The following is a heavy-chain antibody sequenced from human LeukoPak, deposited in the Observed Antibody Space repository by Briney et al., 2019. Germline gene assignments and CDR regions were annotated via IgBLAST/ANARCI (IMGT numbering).Heavy chain of an antibody. D-gene: IGHD2-2*01. V-gene: IGHV1-18*01. CDR3: ARGRKVIRALVIVVVPAAMYYFDY. CDR1: GYSFSRYA. J-gene: IGHJ4*02. CDR2: ISAYNGNT. Sequence: GASVEVSCKASGYSFSRYAISWVRQAPGQGLEWMGWISAYNGNTNYAQKLQGRVNMTTDTSTTTAYMELRSLRSDDTAVYYCARGRKVIRALVIVVVPAAMYYFDYWGQGTLVTVSS.